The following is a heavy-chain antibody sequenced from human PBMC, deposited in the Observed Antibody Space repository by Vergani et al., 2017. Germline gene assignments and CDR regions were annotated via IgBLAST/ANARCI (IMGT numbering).Heavy chain of an antibody. D-gene: IGHD6-13*01. CDR2: INAGNGNT. CDR3: ARGIAAAGTWFDY. Sequence: QVQLVQSGAEVKKPGASVKVSCKASGYTFTSYAMHWVRQAPGQRLEWMGWINAGNGNTKYSQKFQGRVTITRDTSASTAYMELSSLRSADTAVYYCARGIAAAGTWFDYWGQGTLVTVSS. CDR1: GYTFTSYA. J-gene: IGHJ4*02. V-gene: IGHV1-3*01.